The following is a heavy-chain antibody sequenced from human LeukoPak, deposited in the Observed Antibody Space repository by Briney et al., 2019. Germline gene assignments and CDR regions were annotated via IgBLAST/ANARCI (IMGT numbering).Heavy chain of an antibody. D-gene: IGHD4-11*01. CDR2: IWQEGSEK. J-gene: IGHJ4*02. CDR3: AREDHSKYEY. Sequence: GGSLRRSCAASGFNFSSYWMHWVRQAPGKGLEWVANIWQEGSEKYYVDSVKGRFTVSRDNTKNSLYLQMNSLRVEDTAVYYCAREDHSKYEYWGQGTLVTVSS. CDR1: GFNFSSYW. V-gene: IGHV3-7*01.